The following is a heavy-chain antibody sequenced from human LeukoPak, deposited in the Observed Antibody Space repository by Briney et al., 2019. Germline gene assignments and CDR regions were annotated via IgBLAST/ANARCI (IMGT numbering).Heavy chain of an antibody. D-gene: IGHD6-13*01. CDR2: INSDGSST. CDR1: GFTFSSYW. V-gene: IGHV3-74*01. CDR3: VREGTFASPEAGRWIDSFDI. Sequence: PGGSLRLSCAASGFTFSSYWMHWVRQAPGKGLVWVSRINSDGSSTSYADSVKGRFTIFRDNANLYLQMNTLRPGDTAVYYCVREGTFASPEAGRWIDSFDIWGQGTMVTVSS. J-gene: IGHJ3*02.